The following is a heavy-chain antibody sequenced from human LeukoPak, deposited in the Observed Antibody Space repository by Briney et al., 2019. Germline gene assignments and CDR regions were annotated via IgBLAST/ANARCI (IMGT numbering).Heavy chain of an antibody. CDR2: INHSGST. J-gene: IGHJ4*02. V-gene: IGHV4-34*01. CDR3: AKRRYSYGGLLRGVY. Sequence: SSETLSLTCAVYGGSFSGYYWSWIRQPPGKGLEWIGEINHSGSTNYNPSLKSRVTISVDTSKNQFSLKLSSVTAADTAMYYCAKRRYSYGGLLRGVYWGQGTLVTVSS. D-gene: IGHD5-18*01. CDR1: GGSFSGYY.